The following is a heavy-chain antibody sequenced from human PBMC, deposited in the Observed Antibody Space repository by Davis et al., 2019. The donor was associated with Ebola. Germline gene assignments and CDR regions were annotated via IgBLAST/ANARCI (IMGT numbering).Heavy chain of an antibody. V-gene: IGHV4-34*01. CDR3: ARFVGDFWSAFRYSNWFDP. D-gene: IGHD3-3*01. J-gene: IGHJ5*02. CDR1: GGSFSGYY. CDR2: INHSGST. Sequence: GSLRLSCAVYGGSFSGYYWSWIRQPPGKGLEWIGEINHSGSTNYNPSLKSRVTISVDTSNKHFSLMLTSVTAADTAVYYCARFVGDFWSAFRYSNWFDPWGPGTLVTVSS.